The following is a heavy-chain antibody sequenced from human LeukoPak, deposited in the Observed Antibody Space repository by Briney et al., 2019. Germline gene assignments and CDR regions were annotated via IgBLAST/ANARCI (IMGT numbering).Heavy chain of an antibody. J-gene: IGHJ4*02. D-gene: IGHD3-22*01. CDR3: ARGRLAYDSSGYIFDY. CDR2: IYYSGST. Sequence: PSETLSLTCTVSGGSISSGGYYWSWIRQHPGKGLEWIGYIYYSGSTYYNPSLKSRVSVSADTSKNQFSLNLSSVTAADTAVYCCARGRLAYDSSGYIFDYWGQGTLVNVSS. CDR1: GGSISSGGYY. V-gene: IGHV4-31*03.